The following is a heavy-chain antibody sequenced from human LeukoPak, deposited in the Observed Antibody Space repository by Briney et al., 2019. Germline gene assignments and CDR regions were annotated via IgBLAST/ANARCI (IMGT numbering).Heavy chain of an antibody. Sequence: ASVKVSCKASGYTFTSYYMHWVGQAPGQGREGRGWINPNSGGTNYAQKFQGRVTMTRDTAISTAYMELSRLRSDDTAVYYCAKHSGSLLASAGFDPWGQGTLVTVSS. CDR3: AKHSGSLLASAGFDP. CDR1: GYTFTSYY. J-gene: IGHJ5*02. D-gene: IGHD1-26*01. V-gene: IGHV1-2*02. CDR2: INPNSGGT.